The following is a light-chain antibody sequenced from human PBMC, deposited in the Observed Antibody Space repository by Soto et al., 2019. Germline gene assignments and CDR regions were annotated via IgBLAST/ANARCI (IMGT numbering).Light chain of an antibody. CDR1: SSDAGNYNF. V-gene: IGLV2-23*01. J-gene: IGLJ3*02. CDR2: EDS. Sequence: QSALTQPASVSGSPGQSITISCTGTSSDAGNYNFVSWYQQHPCKAPKVIIYEDSTRPSGVSNRISGSKSGNTASLTISGLQAEDEADYYCCSYAGSSTFWVFGGGTKLTVL. CDR3: CSYAGSSTFWV.